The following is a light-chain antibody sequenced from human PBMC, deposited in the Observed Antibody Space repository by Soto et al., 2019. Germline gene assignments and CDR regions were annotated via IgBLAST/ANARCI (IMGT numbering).Light chain of an antibody. Sequence: DIQMTQSPSTLSASVGDKVTVTCRASQNIRSRLAWYQRKPGKAPNLLISDASSLESRVPSRFSGSGSGTEFTLTISSLQPDDVATYYCQQYNSYSPFTFGPGTKVDIK. CDR1: QNIRSR. CDR2: DAS. J-gene: IGKJ3*01. V-gene: IGKV1-5*01. CDR3: QQYNSYSPFT.